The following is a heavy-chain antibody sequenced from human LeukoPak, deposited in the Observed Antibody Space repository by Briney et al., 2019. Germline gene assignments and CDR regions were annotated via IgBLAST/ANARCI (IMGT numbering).Heavy chain of an antibody. J-gene: IGHJ4*02. CDR1: GGSISSYY. CDR2: IYYSGST. CDR3: ARHRGYPYFFDY. V-gene: IGHV4-59*08. D-gene: IGHD3-10*01. Sequence: PLETLSLTCTVSGGSISSYYWSWIRQPPGKGLEWIGYIYYSGSTNYNPSLKSRVTISVDTSKNQFSLKLSSVTAADTAVYYCARHRGYPYFFDYWGQGTLVTVSS.